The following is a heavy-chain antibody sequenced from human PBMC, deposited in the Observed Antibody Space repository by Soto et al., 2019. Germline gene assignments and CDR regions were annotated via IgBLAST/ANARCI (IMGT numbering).Heavy chain of an antibody. J-gene: IGHJ4*02. CDR2: VSYSGST. CDR1: GGSISSYY. Sequence: PSETLSLTCTVSGGSISSYYWSWIRQPPGKGLEWIGYVSYSGSTNYNPSLKSRVTISVDTSKNQFSLKLSSMTAADTAVYYCARLGGSSGWLHYWGQGTLVTVS. CDR3: ARLGGSSGWLHY. D-gene: IGHD6-19*01. V-gene: IGHV4-59*01.